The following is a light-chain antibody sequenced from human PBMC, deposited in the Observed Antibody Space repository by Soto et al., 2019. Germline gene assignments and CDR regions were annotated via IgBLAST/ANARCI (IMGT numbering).Light chain of an antibody. V-gene: IGKV3-20*01. CDR3: QQSGSSPYT. J-gene: IGKJ2*01. CDR1: ESVTGSH. Sequence: EVVLTQSPGTLSLSPGERATLSCRATESVTGSHLAWYQQKTGQAPRVLIYDASTRATGIPDRFSGGGSGTDFTLTISRLEPEDFAVYYCQQSGSSPYTFGQGTKLEIK. CDR2: DAS.